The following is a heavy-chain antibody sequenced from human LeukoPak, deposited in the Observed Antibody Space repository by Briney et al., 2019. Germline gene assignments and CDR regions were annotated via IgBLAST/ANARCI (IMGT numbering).Heavy chain of an antibody. CDR2: IKQDGNEK. CDR3: AKDRVVVVPAAMDY. D-gene: IGHD2-2*01. Sequence: GGSLRLSCAASGFTFSSYWMSWVRQAPGKGLEWVANIKQDGNEKDYVDSVRGRFTISRDNAKNSLYLQMNSLRAEDPAVYYCAKDRVVVVPAAMDYWGQGTLVTVSS. CDR1: GFTFSSYW. J-gene: IGHJ4*02. V-gene: IGHV3-7*03.